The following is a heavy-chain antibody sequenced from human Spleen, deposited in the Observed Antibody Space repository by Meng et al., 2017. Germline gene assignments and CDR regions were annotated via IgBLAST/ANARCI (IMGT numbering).Heavy chain of an antibody. CDR3: ARGRYTYGSYDY. CDR1: GGSFSGYY. D-gene: IGHD5-18*01. V-gene: IGHV4-34*01. Sequence: SETLSLTCAVYGGSFSGYYWSWIRQPPGKGLEWIGEINHSGSTNYNPSLKSRVTISLDTSKNQFSLILSSVTAADTAVYYCARGRYTYGSYDYWGQGTLVTVSS. CDR2: INHSGST. J-gene: IGHJ4*02.